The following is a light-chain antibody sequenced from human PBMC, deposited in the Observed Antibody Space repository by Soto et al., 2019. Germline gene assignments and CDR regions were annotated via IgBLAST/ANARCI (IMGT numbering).Light chain of an antibody. CDR1: QSVSSN. CDR2: GAS. V-gene: IGKV3-15*01. Sequence: EIVMTQSPAILSVSPGERATLSCRASQSVSSNLAWYQQKPGQAPRLLIYGASTRATGIPARFSGSGSGTEFTLTINSLQPDDFATYYCQQYDTYYTFGQGTKVDIK. J-gene: IGKJ2*01. CDR3: QQYDTYYT.